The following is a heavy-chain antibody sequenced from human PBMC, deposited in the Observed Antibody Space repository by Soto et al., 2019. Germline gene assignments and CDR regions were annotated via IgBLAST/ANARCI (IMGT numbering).Heavy chain of an antibody. Sequence: QVQLVQSGAEVKKPGSSVKVSCKASGGTFSSYPISWVRQAPGQGLEWMGRIIPILDITDYAQRFQGRVTITADKSTSTAYMELSSLSSDDTAVYYCARPTSTGTTSGYYLDYWGQGTLVTVSS. J-gene: IGHJ4*02. D-gene: IGHD1-7*01. CDR1: GGTFSSYP. CDR3: ARPTSTGTTSGYYLDY. V-gene: IGHV1-69*02. CDR2: IIPILDIT.